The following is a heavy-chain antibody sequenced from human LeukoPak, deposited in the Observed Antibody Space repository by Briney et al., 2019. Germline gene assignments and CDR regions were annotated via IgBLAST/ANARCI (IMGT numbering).Heavy chain of an antibody. CDR2: IWYDGSNK. V-gene: IGHV3-30*02. Sequence: PGGSLRLSCAAFGFTFSHYGMHWVRQAPGKGLEWVASIWYDGSNKYYADSVKGRVTISRDNSKNTLSLQMNSLRAEDTAVYYCVIAGYCGGDRHSGDFDYWGQGTLVTVSS. CDR3: VIAGYCGGDRHSGDFDY. J-gene: IGHJ4*02. D-gene: IGHD2-21*02. CDR1: GFTFSHYG.